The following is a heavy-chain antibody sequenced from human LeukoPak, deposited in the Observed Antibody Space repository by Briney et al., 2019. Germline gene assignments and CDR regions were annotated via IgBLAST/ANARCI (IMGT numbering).Heavy chain of an antibody. D-gene: IGHD6-13*01. CDR3: TRDFWSETGAGPGFDP. J-gene: IGHJ5*02. V-gene: IGHV1-2*02. Sequence: GASVKVSCKASGYTFTAYSMRWVRQAPGQGLEWMGWIKPNSGVTNYAQRFQARVTMTSDMSISTAYMELNSLTSDDTAVYYCTRDFWSETGAGPGFDPWGQGTLVIVSS. CDR1: GYTFTAYS. CDR2: IKPNSGVT.